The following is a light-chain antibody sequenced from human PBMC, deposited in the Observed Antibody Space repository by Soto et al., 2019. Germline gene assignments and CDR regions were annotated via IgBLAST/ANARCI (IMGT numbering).Light chain of an antibody. CDR2: GAS. V-gene: IGKV3-15*01. CDR1: QSVGSD. J-gene: IGKJ1*01. Sequence: EVVMTQSPATLSVSPGERAALSCRASQSVGSDLAWYQQRPGQAPRLLIYGASTRATGIPPRFSGSGSGTEFTLTISSLQSEDVVVNYCQQDKWWPPRTFGQGTKVEIK. CDR3: QQDKWWPPRT.